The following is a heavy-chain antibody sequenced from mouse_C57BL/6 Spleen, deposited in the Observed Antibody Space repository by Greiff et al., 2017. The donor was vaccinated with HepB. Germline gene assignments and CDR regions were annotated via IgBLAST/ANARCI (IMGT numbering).Heavy chain of an antibody. CDR3: TASLAWFAY. V-gene: IGHV6-3*01. Sequence: EVQLQQSGGGLVQPGGSMKLSCVASGFTFSNYWMNWVRQSPEKGLEWVAQIRLKSDNYATHYAESVKGRFTISRDDSKSSVYLQMNNLRAEDTGIYYCTASLAWFAYWGQGTLVTVSA. CDR2: IRLKSDNYAT. CDR1: GFTFSNYW. J-gene: IGHJ3*01.